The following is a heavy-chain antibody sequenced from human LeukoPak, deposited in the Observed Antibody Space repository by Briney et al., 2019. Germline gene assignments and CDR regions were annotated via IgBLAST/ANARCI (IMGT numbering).Heavy chain of an antibody. CDR3: AKGRFGDIVAPDY. CDR2: IIPIFGTA. Sequence: SVKVSCKASGGTSSSYAISWVRQAPGQGLEWTGGIIPIFGTANYAQKFQGRVTITADESTSTAYMELSSLRSEDTAVYYCAKGRFGDIVAPDYWGQGTLVTVSS. D-gene: IGHD5-12*01. CDR1: GGTSSSYA. V-gene: IGHV1-69*13. J-gene: IGHJ4*02.